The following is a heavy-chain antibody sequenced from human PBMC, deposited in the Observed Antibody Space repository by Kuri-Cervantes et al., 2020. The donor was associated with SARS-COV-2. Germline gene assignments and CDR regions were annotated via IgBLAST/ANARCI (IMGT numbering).Heavy chain of an antibody. Sequence: SVKVSCKASGGTFSSYAISWVRQAPGQGLEWVGRIIPILGTANYAQKFQGRVTITADKSTSTAYMELSSLRSEDTAVYYCARDAGIFGVVTRNDAFDIWGQGTMVTVSS. CDR3: ARDAGIFGVVTRNDAFDI. D-gene: IGHD3-3*01. V-gene: IGHV1-69*04. CDR2: IIPILGTA. J-gene: IGHJ3*02. CDR1: GGTFSSYA.